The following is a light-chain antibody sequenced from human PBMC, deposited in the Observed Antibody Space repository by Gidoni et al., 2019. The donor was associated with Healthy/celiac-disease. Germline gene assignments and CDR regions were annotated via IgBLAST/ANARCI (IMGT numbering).Light chain of an antibody. CDR1: QGISIY. CDR2: ASS. Sequence: VIWMTQSPSLLSASTGDRVTISCRMSQGISIYLAWYQQKPGKAPELMIDASSTLQSGVPSRFSGSGSGTDFTLTISCLQSEDFATYYCQQYYSFPQTFGQGTKVEIK. J-gene: IGKJ1*01. CDR3: QQYYSFPQT. V-gene: IGKV1D-8*01.